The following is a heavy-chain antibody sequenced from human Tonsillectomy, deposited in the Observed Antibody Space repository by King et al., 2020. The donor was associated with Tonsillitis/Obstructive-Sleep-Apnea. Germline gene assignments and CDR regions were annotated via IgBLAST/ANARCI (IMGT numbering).Heavy chain of an antibody. V-gene: IGHV1-3*01. Sequence: QLVQSGAEVKKPGASVKVSCKSSGYAFTSCAIHWVRQAPGQRLEWMGWFNSGNGHTKYSQKFQGRVTLTRETSASTAYMERSSLRSEDTAVYYCASQNVIIGTDLYFDYWGQGTLVTVSS. CDR1: GYAFTSCA. J-gene: IGHJ4*02. D-gene: IGHD1-7*01. CDR2: FNSGNGHT. CDR3: ASQNVIIGTDLYFDY.